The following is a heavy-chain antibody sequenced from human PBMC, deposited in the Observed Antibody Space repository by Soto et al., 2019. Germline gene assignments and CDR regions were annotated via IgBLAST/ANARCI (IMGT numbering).Heavy chain of an antibody. D-gene: IGHD2-21*02. Sequence: QVHLQESGPGLVKPSQTLSLTCTVSGGSISSGDYYWSRIRQPPGKGLEWIGYIYYSGSTYYNPSPKSRVTISVDTSKNQFSLKLSSVTAADTAVYYCAGYCGGRAFDIWGQGTMVTVSS. V-gene: IGHV4-30-4*01. J-gene: IGHJ3*02. CDR2: IYYSGST. CDR1: GGSISSGDYY. CDR3: AGYCGGRAFDI.